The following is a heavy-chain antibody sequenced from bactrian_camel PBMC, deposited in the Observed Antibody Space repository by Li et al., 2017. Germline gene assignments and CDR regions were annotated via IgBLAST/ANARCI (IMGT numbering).Heavy chain of an antibody. Sequence: HVQLVESGGGSVQPGRSLRLSCTTSGFTFTRSCMGWFRQAAEKEREAVVVIYAGGGFTSYADPVKGRFTISQDNAKNSMTLQMSNLKPEDTALYYCATAAYCSGEYCLQAAPYNTWGQGTQVTVSS. D-gene: IGHD2*01. CDR1: GFTFTRSC. CDR3: ATAAYCSGEYCLQAAPYNT. V-gene: IGHV3S1*01. CDR2: IYAGGGFT. J-gene: IGHJ4*01.